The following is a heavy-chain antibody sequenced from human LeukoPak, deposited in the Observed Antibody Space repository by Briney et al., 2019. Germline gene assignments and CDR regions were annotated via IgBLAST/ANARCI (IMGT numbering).Heavy chain of an antibody. CDR2: INPNSGGT. Sequence: EASVKVSCKASGYTFTGYYMHWVRQAPGQGLEWMGWINPNSGGTNYAQKFQGRVTTTRDTSISTAYMELSRLRSDDTAVYYCARGYCSSTSCYPFFDYWGQGTLVTVSS. D-gene: IGHD2-2*01. CDR1: GYTFTGYY. V-gene: IGHV1-2*02. J-gene: IGHJ4*02. CDR3: ARGYCSSTSCYPFFDY.